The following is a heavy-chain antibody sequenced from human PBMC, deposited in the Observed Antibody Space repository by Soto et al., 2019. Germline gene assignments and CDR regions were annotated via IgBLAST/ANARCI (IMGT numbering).Heavy chain of an antibody. D-gene: IGHD3-3*01. CDR3: ATADGFGVVTPFFEY. CDR1: GGSISSRSHY. V-gene: IGHV4-39*01. Sequence: QLQLQESGPGLVKPSETLSLTCTVSGGSISSRSHYWGWIRQSPGKHLEWIGSSLYRGSTHYNPSPKTRVPISVDTSKHQVSLKLYSVTAADTAVYYCATADGFGVVTPFFEYWGQGILVNVSS. J-gene: IGHJ4*02. CDR2: SLYRGST.